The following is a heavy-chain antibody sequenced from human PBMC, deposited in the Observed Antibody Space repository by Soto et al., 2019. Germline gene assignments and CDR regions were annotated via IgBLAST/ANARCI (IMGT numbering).Heavy chain of an antibody. Sequence: LRLSCAASGFTFSSYAMHWVRQAPGKGLEWVAVISYDGSNKYYADSVKGRFTISRDNSKNTLYLQMNSLRAEDTAVYYCARDLGDIVVVPAARAFDYWGQGTLVTVSS. D-gene: IGHD2-2*01. CDR2: ISYDGSNK. CDR1: GFTFSSYA. CDR3: ARDLGDIVVVPAARAFDY. J-gene: IGHJ4*02. V-gene: IGHV3-30-3*01.